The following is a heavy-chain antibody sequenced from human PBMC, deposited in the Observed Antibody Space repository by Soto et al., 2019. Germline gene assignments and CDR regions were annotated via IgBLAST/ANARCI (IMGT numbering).Heavy chain of an antibody. J-gene: IGHJ4*02. CDR2: IYYSGST. CDR1: GGSISSGGYY. D-gene: IGHD3-22*01. V-gene: IGHV4-31*03. Sequence: SETLSLTCTVSGGSISSGGYYWSCIRQHPGKGLEWIGYIYYSGSTYYNPSLKSRVTISVDTSKNQFSLKLSSVTAADTAVYYCANTGYDSSYFDYWGQGTLVTVSS. CDR3: ANTGYDSSYFDY.